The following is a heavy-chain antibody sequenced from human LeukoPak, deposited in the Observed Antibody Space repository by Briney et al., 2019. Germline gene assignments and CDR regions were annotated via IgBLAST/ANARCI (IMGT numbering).Heavy chain of an antibody. CDR3: ARDGSIPWGYYMDV. V-gene: IGHV3-21*06. J-gene: IGHJ6*03. D-gene: IGHD2-2*02. CDR2: ISSSSSYI. CDR1: GFTFSSYW. Sequence: PGGSLRLSCAASGFTFSSYWMSWVRQAPGKGLEWVSSISSSSSYIYYADSVKGRFTISRDNAKNLLYLQMNSLRAEDTAVYYCARDGSIPWGYYMDVWGKGTTVTISS.